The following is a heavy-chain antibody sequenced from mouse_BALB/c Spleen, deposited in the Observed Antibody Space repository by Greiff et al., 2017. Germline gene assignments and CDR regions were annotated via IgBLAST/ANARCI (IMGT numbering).Heavy chain of an antibody. CDR1: GFNIKDTY. CDR2: IDPANGNT. V-gene: IGHV14-3*02. J-gene: IGHJ1*01. Sequence: VQLQQSGAELVKPGASVKLSCTASGFNIKDTYMHWVKQRPEQGLEWIGRIDPANGNTKYDPKFQGKATITADTSSNTAYLQLSSLTSEDTAVYYCARWGYGRGYFDVWGAGTTVTVPS. CDR3: ARWGYGRGYFDV. D-gene: IGHD1-2*01.